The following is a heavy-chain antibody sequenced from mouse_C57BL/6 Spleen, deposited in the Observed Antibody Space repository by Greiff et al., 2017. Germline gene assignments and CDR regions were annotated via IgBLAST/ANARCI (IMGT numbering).Heavy chain of an antibody. CDR3: ARDYSFFAY. CDR1: GFTFTDYY. CDR2: IRNKANGYTT. J-gene: IGHJ3*01. Sequence: EVKVVESGGGLVQPGGSLSLSCAASGFTFTDYYMSWVRQPPGKALEWLGFIRNKANGYTTEYSASVKGRFTISRDNSQSILYLHVDALRAEDSATYYCARDYSFFAYWGQGALVTVSA. V-gene: IGHV7-3*01. D-gene: IGHD2-12*01.